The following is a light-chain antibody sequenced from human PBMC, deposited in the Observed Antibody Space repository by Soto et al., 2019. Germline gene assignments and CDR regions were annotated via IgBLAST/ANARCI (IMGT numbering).Light chain of an antibody. CDR1: SSDVGGYNY. V-gene: IGLV2-14*01. Sequence: QSALTQPASVSGSPGQSITISCTGTSSDVGGYNYVSWYQQHPGKAPKLMTYDVSNRPSGVSNRFSGSKSGNTASLTISGLQAEDEADYYCSSYTSSSFYVFGTGTKVTVL. CDR3: SSYTSSSFYV. J-gene: IGLJ1*01. CDR2: DVS.